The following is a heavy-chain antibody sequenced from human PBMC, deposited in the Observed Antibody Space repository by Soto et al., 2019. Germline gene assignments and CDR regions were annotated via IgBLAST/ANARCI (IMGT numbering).Heavy chain of an antibody. CDR3: ARDAVRWGPGGSFGY. CDR2: IYYTGSS. V-gene: IGHV4-31*03. J-gene: IGHJ4*02. CDR1: GDSISGGGYY. Sequence: QVQLLESGPGLVKPSQTLSLTCTVSGDSISGGGYYWSWIRQHPGQGLEWIGHIYYTGSSYYNPSPQSRFTIALATSRNQFSLGLSSVTAADPAVYYCARDAVRWGPGGSFGYWGQGTLVTVSS. D-gene: IGHD3-16*01.